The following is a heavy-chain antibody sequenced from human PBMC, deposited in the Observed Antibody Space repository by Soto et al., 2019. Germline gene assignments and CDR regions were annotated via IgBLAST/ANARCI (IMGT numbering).Heavy chain of an antibody. J-gene: IGHJ4*02. Sequence: PGRFQRLCCAASGFTFSSYWMHWVRQAPGKGLVWVSRINSDGSSTSYADSVKGRFTISRDNAKNTLYLQMNSLRAEDTAVYYCARDRYRTIDFWGQGTLVTGSS. CDR1: GFTFSSYW. D-gene: IGHD1-26*01. CDR2: INSDGSST. V-gene: IGHV3-74*01. CDR3: ARDRYRTIDF.